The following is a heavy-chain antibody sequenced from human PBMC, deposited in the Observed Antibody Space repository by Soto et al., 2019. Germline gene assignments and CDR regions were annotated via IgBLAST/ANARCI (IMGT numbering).Heavy chain of an antibody. J-gene: IGHJ6*02. CDR3: ARCIVGATTRYYYYGMDV. Sequence: ASETLSLTCAVYGGSFSGYYWSWIRQPPGKGLEWIGEINHSGSTNYNPSLKSRVTISVDTSKNQFSLKLSSVTAADTAVYYCARCIVGATTRYYYYGMDVWGQGTTVTVSS. V-gene: IGHV4-34*01. CDR1: GGSFSGYY. CDR2: INHSGST. D-gene: IGHD1-26*01.